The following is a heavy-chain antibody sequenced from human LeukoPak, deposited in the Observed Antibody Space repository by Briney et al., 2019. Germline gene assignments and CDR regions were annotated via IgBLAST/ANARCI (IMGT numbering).Heavy chain of an antibody. Sequence: PGGSLRLSCAASGFTFSSYEMNWVRQAPGKGLEWVSYISSSGSTIYYADSVKGRFTISRDNAKNTLYLQMNSLRAEDTAVYYCARGEWELPDYWGQGTLVTVSS. J-gene: IGHJ4*02. CDR2: ISSSGSTI. V-gene: IGHV3-48*03. CDR3: ARGEWELPDY. D-gene: IGHD1-26*01. CDR1: GFTFSSYE.